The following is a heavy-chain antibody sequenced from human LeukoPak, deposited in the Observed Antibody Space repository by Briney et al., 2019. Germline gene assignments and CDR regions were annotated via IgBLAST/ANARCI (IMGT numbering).Heavy chain of an antibody. V-gene: IGHV3-23*01. CDR2: FSGSVTGRGGTT. J-gene: IGHJ6*03. CDR1: GFTFSSYA. D-gene: IGHD1-26*01. Sequence: GGSLRLSCAASGFTFSSYAMSWVRQSPSKGLEWVSSFSGSVTGRGGTTYYGDSVKGRFTISRDNAKNSLFLQMNSLTAEDTAVYYCARDPYSGGYWSYYYYYMDVWGKGTTVTISS. CDR3: ARDPYSGGYWSYYYYYMDV.